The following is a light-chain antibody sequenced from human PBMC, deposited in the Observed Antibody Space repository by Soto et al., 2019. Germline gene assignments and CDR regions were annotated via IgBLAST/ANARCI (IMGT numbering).Light chain of an antibody. Sequence: QSALTQPASVSGSPGQSITISCTGTSSDIGYYNYVPWYQQHPGKAPKLMIYGVINRPSGISNRFSGSKSGNTASLTISGLQADDEADYYCSSYTTTSSYVFGTGTKVTVL. CDR1: SSDIGYYNY. J-gene: IGLJ1*01. V-gene: IGLV2-14*01. CDR3: SSYTTTSSYV. CDR2: GVI.